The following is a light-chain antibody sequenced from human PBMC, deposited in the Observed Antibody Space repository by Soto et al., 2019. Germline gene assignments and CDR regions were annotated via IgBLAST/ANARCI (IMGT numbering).Light chain of an antibody. Sequence: DIQMTQSPSSLSASVGDRVTITCRASQSISSHLNWYQQKPGKAPKLLIYAASSLQSAVPSRFSGSGSGTYFTLAISSLQPEDGATYYCQQSYSTPPWTFGQGTKVEIK. CDR1: QSISSH. V-gene: IGKV1-39*01. J-gene: IGKJ1*01. CDR3: QQSYSTPPWT. CDR2: AAS.